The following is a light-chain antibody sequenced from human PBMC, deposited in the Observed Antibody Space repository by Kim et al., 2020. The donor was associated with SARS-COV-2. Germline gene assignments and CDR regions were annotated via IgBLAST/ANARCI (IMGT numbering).Light chain of an antibody. V-gene: IGKV1-5*03. J-gene: IGKJ2*01. CDR2: KAS. Sequence: DIRMTQSPSTLSASIGDRVTITCRASQTIGSWLAWYQQKPGKAPKLLIYKASNLESGVPSRFSGSGYGTEFTLTISSLQPDDFATYYCHQYNSYSPHTFGQGTKLEI. CDR1: QTIGSW. CDR3: HQYNSYSPHT.